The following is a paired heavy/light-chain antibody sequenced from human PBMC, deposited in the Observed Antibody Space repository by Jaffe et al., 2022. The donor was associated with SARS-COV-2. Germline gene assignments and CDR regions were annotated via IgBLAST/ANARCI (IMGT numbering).Light chain of an antibody. CDR3: QQSYSTPRA. V-gene: IGKV1-39*01. CDR2: AAS. Sequence: DIQMTQSPSSLSASVGDRVTITCRASQSISSYLNWYQQKPGKAPKLLIYAASSLQSGVPSRFSGSGSGTDFTLTISSLQPEDFATYYCQQSYSTPRAFGGGTKVEIK. CDR1: QSISSY. J-gene: IGKJ4*01.
Heavy chain of an antibody. Sequence: QVQLQESGPGLVKPSETLSLTCTVSGGSISSYYWSWIRQPAGKGLEWIGRIYTSGSTNYNPSLKSRVTMSVDTSKNQFSLKLSSVTAADTAVYYCARGGIAAHLAWFDPWGQGTLVTVSS. CDR1: GGSISSYY. J-gene: IGHJ5*02. V-gene: IGHV4-4*07. D-gene: IGHD6-13*01. CDR3: ARGGIAAHLAWFDP. CDR2: IYTSGST.